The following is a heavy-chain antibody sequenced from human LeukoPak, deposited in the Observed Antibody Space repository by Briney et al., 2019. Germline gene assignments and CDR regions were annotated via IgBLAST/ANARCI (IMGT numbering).Heavy chain of an antibody. CDR3: ARDNARYYDFWSGYYTVGYYFDY. V-gene: IGHV1-2*04. Sequence: ASVKVSCKASGYTFTGYYMHWVRQAPGQGLEWMGWINPNSGGTNYAQKFQGWVTMTRDTSISTAYMELSRLRSDDTAVYYCARDNARYYDFWSGYYTVGYYFDYWGQGTLVTVSS. CDR1: GYTFTGYY. D-gene: IGHD3-3*01. J-gene: IGHJ4*02. CDR2: INPNSGGT.